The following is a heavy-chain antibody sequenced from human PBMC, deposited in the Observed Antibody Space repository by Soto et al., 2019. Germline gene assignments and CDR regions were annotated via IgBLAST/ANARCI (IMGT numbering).Heavy chain of an antibody. Sequence: ASVKVSCKVSGYTLTELSMHWVRQAPGKGLEWMGGFDPEDGETIYAQKFQGRVTMTEDTSTDTAYMELSSLRSEDTAVYYCATDSSRWSGDGLDYYYYYGMDVWGQGTTVTVSS. V-gene: IGHV1-24*01. CDR1: GYTLTELS. D-gene: IGHD3-10*01. CDR2: FDPEDGET. J-gene: IGHJ6*02. CDR3: ATDSSRWSGDGLDYYYYYGMDV.